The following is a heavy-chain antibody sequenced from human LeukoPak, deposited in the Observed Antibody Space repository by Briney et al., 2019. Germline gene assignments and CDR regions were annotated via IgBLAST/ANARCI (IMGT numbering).Heavy chain of an antibody. V-gene: IGHV3-23*01. D-gene: IGHD1-14*01. CDR2: ISGSVGST. CDR3: AKDHGMTLTLFDH. Sequence: GGSLRLSCASSVVTFSGYAMSWVRQAPGEGLEWVSAISGSVGSTYYADSVKGRFTISRDNFKNTLCLQMNSLRAEDTTVYYCAKDHGMTLTLFDHWGQGTLVTVSS. CDR1: VVTFSGYA. J-gene: IGHJ5*02.